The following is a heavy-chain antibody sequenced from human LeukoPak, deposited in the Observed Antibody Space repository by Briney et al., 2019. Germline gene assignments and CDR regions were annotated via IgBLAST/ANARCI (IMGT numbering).Heavy chain of an antibody. CDR3: ARSDSGSYRH. Sequence: GGSLRLSCAASGFTFSSYAMDWVRQAPGKGLEYVSAISSNGGSTYYANSVKGRFTISRDNSKNTLYLQMGSLRAEDMAVYYCARSDSGSYRHWGQGTLVTVSS. V-gene: IGHV3-64*01. D-gene: IGHD1-26*01. J-gene: IGHJ4*02. CDR2: ISSNGGST. CDR1: GFTFSSYA.